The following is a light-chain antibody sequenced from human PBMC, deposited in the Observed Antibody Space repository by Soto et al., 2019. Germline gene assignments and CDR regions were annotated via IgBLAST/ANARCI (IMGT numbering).Light chain of an antibody. V-gene: IGLV6-57*04. J-gene: IGLJ2*01. CDR3: QSYDSSNVI. CDR2: EDN. CDR1: SGSIASNY. Sequence: NFILTQPHSVSESPGKTVTISCTRSSGSIASNYVQWYQQRPGSAPTTLIYEDNQRPSGVPDRFSGSVDSSSNSASLTISGLKTEDEADYYCQSYDSSNVIFGGGTKLTVL.